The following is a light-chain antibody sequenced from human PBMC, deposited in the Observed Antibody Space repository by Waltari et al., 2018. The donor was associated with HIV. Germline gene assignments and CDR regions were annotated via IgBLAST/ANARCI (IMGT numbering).Light chain of an antibody. V-gene: IGKV3-20*01. J-gene: IGKJ1*01. Sequence: EIMLTQSPGTLSLSPGERATLSCRASQSVTSSHLAWYQQKPGQAPRLLINGASSRATGIPDRFSGSGSGTDFTLTISRLEPEDFAVYYCQQYGRSPWTFGQGTKVEVK. CDR1: QSVTSSH. CDR2: GAS. CDR3: QQYGRSPWT.